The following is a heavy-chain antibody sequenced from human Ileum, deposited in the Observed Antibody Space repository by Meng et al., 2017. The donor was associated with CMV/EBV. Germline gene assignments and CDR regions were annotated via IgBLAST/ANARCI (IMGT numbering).Heavy chain of an antibody. D-gene: IGHD3-3*01. Sequence: GGSLRLSCAASGFIFRTYGMHWVRQAPGKGLEWVAFIRDDGSNKYYADSVKGRFTISRDNSKNTLYLQMNSLRAEDTAVYYCAGFLEWLTTALGQGTLVTVSS. J-gene: IGHJ5*02. CDR2: IRDDGSNK. CDR3: AGFLEWLTTA. CDR1: GFIFRTYG. V-gene: IGHV3-30*02.